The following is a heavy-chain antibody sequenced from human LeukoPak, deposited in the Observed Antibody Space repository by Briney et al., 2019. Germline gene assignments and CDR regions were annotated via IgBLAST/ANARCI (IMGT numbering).Heavy chain of an antibody. CDR3: ARDQPRYCSGGSCYSSHYYGMDV. CDR1: GGSISSGGYY. Sequence: SETLSLTCTVSGGSISSGGYYWSWIRQHPGKGLEWIGYIYYSGSTYYNPSLKSRVTISVDTSKNQFSLKLSSVTAADTAVHYCARDQPRYCSGGSCYSSHYYGMDVWGQGTTVTVSS. V-gene: IGHV4-31*03. D-gene: IGHD2-15*01. CDR2: IYYSGST. J-gene: IGHJ6*02.